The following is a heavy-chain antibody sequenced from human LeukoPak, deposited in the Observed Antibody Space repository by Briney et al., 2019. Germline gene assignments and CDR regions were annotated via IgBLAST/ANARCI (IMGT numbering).Heavy chain of an antibody. CDR1: GFTSSSYG. CDR3: AKDSNYGYYYYYYMDV. Sequence: GGSLRLSCAASGFTSSSYGMHWVRQAPGKGLEWVAFIRYDGSNKYYADSVKGRFTISRDNSKNTLYLQMNSLRAEDTAVYYCAKDSNYGYYYYYYMDVWGKGTTVTVSS. J-gene: IGHJ6*03. CDR2: IRYDGSNK. V-gene: IGHV3-30*02. D-gene: IGHD4-11*01.